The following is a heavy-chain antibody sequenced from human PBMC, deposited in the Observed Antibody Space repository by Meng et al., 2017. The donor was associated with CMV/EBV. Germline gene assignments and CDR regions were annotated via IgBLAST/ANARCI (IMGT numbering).Heavy chain of an antibody. CDR3: ARLQERGLLWFGELSGWFDP. CDR2: IYYSGST. Sequence: SETLSLTCTVSGGSINSSSYYWGWFRQPPGKGLEWIGSIYYSGSTYYNPSLKSRVTISVDTSKNQFSLKLSSVTAADTAVYYCARLQERGLLWFGELSGWFDPWGQGTLVTVSS. V-gene: IGHV4-39*01. CDR1: GGSINSSSYY. J-gene: IGHJ5*02. D-gene: IGHD3-10*01.